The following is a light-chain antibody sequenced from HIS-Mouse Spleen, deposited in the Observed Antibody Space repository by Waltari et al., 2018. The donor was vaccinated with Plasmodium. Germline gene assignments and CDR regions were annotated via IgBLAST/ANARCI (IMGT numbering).Light chain of an antibody. Sequence: SYELTQPPSVSVSPGQTARNTCSGDYLPKTYADWYQQKSGQAPVLVIYEDSKRPSGIPERFSGSSSGTMATLTISGAQVEDEADYYCYSTDSSGNHRVFGGGTKLTVL. CDR3: YSTDSSGNHRV. CDR1: YLPKTY. CDR2: EDS. V-gene: IGLV3-10*01. J-gene: IGLJ3*02.